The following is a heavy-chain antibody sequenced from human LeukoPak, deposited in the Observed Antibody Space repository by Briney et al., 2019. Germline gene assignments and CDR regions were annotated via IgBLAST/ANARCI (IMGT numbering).Heavy chain of an antibody. D-gene: IGHD2-21*02. J-gene: IGHJ5*02. CDR1: GGSITSSTYY. CDR3: ARHLIVVVTAGRDWFDP. Sequence: PSETLSLTCTVSGGSITSSTYYWGWIRQPPGKGLEWIGRINHSGSTFYNPSLKSRVTISVDTSKNQFPLKLSSVTAADTAVYYCARHLIVVVTAGRDWFDPWGQGTLVTVSS. V-gene: IGHV4-39*01. CDR2: INHSGST.